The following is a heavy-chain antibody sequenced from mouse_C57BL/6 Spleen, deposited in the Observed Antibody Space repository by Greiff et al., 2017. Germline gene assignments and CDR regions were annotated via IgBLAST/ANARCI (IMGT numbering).Heavy chain of an antibody. CDR1: GFTFSDYG. CDR3: ARGGLRFFCAMEY. J-gene: IGHJ4*01. Sequence: EVKLMESGGGLVKPGGSLKLSCAASGFTFSDYGMHWVRQAPEKGLEWVAYISSGRSTIYYADTVKGRFTISRDNAKNTLFLQMTSLRSEDTAMYYCARGGLRFFCAMEYWGQGTSVTVSS. D-gene: IGHD1-1*01. V-gene: IGHV5-17*01. CDR2: ISSGRSTI.